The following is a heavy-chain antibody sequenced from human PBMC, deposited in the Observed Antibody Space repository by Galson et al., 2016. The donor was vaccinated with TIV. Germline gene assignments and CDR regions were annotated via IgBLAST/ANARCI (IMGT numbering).Heavy chain of an antibody. J-gene: IGHJ4*02. D-gene: IGHD3-16*01. Sequence: SLRLSCAASGFTFSNYPMSWVRQAPGKGLEWVSGISGSGGSIYYADSVKGRFTISRDNSKNTLYLQVNSLRVDDTAIYYCAKAQSSISLMALLIPFDYWGQGALVTGSS. CDR1: GFTFSNYP. V-gene: IGHV3-23*01. CDR3: AKAQSSISLMALLIPFDY. CDR2: ISGSGGSI.